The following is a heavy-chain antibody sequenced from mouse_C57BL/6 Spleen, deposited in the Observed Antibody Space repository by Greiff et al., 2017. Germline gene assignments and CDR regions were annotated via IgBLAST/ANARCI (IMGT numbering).Heavy chain of an antibody. CDR3: AREDAY. CDR1: GFTFSDSG. CDR2: ISSGSSTI. Sequence: EVQVVESGGGLVKPGGSLKLSCAASGFTFSDSGMHWVRQAPEKGLEWVAYISSGSSTIYYADTVKGRFTISRDNAKNTLFLQMTSLRSEDTAMYYCAREDAYWGQGTLVTVSA. J-gene: IGHJ3*01. V-gene: IGHV5-17*01.